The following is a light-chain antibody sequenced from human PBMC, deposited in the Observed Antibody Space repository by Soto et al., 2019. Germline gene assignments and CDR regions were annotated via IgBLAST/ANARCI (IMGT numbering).Light chain of an antibody. CDR2: WAS. V-gene: IGKV4-1*01. J-gene: IGKJ1*01. CDR1: QSVLYSSNNKNY. Sequence: DIVMTQSPDSLAVSLGERATINCKSSQSVLYSSNNKNYLAWYQQKPGQPPKLLIYWASTRESGVPDRFSGSGSGTDFTLTISSLQAEDVAVYYCQQYYRPLTFVQGTKVEIK. CDR3: QQYYRPLT.